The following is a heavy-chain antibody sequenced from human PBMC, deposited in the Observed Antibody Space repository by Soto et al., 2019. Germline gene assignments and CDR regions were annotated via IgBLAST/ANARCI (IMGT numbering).Heavy chain of an antibody. CDR2: IFYSGAT. D-gene: IGHD3-10*01. V-gene: IGHV4-59*01. J-gene: IGHJ6*03. CDR3: ARVVPASEVRDVYYYYMDV. Sequence: SETLSLTCPVSSDSINSYYWSWLRQPPGKGLEWIGYIFYSGATNYNPSLKSRVTISVDTSKNQFSLKLSSETAADTAVYYCARVVPASEVRDVYYYYMDVWGKGTTVTVSS. CDR1: SDSINSYY.